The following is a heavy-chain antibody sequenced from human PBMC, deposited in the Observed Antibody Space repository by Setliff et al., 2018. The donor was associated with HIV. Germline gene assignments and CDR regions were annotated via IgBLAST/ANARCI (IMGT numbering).Heavy chain of an antibody. Sequence: GGSLRLSCAASGFTFSSYTMNWVRQAPGKGLEWVSSISSSSYYIYYADSVKGRFTISRDNAKNSLFLQMNSLRAEDTAVYYCASIELAATVPVDYWGQGTLVTVSS. CDR1: GFTFSSYT. D-gene: IGHD5-18*01. J-gene: IGHJ4*02. CDR2: ISSSSYYI. CDR3: ASIELAATVPVDY. V-gene: IGHV3-21*01.